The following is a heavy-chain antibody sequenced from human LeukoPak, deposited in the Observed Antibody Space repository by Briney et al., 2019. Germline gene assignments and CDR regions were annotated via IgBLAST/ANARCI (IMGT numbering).Heavy chain of an antibody. J-gene: IGHJ4*02. V-gene: IGHV3-48*04. D-gene: IGHD1-7*01. CDR3: ARLSITGTCSG. Sequence: PGGSLRLSCAASGFTFSSYSMNWVRQAPGKGLEWVSYISSSSSTIYYADSVKGRFTISRDDAENSLYLQMNSLRAEDTAVYYCARLSITGTCSGWGQGTLVTVSS. CDR1: GFTFSSYS. CDR2: ISSSSSTI.